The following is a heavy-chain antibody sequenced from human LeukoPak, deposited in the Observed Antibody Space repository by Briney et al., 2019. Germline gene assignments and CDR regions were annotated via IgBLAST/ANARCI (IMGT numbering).Heavy chain of an antibody. CDR3: AKTFGELFWWFDP. D-gene: IGHD3-10*01. V-gene: IGHV4-39*07. Sequence: SSETLSLTCTVSGGSISSSSYYWGWIRQPPGKGLEWIGSIYYSGSTYYNPSLKSRVTISVDTSKNQFSLKLSSVTAADTAVYYCAKTFGELFWWFDPWGQGTLVTVSS. CDR1: GGSISSSSYY. J-gene: IGHJ5*02. CDR2: IYYSGST.